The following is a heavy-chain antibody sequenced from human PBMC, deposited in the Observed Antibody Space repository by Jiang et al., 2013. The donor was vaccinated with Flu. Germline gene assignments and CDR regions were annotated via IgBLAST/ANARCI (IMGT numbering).Heavy chain of an antibody. D-gene: IGHD2/OR15-2a*01. V-gene: IGHV4-39*01. Sequence: LLKPSETLSLTCTVSGGSFNTTRYYWGWIRQPPGKGLEWIASIHYSGSTYYNLSLKGRVTISVDTSRXKFSLNLRSVTAADTAVYYCARKGVLEVGAEDGFDVWGQGQRSSSLQ. CDR2: IHYSGST. J-gene: IGHJ3*01. CDR3: ARKGVLEVGAEDGFDV. CDR1: GGSFNTTRYY.